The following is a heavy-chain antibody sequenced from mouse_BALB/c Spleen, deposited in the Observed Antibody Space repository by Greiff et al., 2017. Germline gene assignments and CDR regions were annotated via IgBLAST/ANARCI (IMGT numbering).Heavy chain of an antibody. Sequence: VQLVESGAELARPGASVKMSCKASGYTFTSYTMHWVKQRPGQGLEWIGYINPSSGYTNYNQKFKDKATLTADRSSSTAYMQLSSLTSEDSAVYYCARNYDYDDGDAMDYWGQGTSVTVSS. CDR2: INPSSGYT. CDR3: ARNYDYDDGDAMDY. D-gene: IGHD2-4*01. CDR1: GYTFTSYT. J-gene: IGHJ4*01. V-gene: IGHV1-4*01.